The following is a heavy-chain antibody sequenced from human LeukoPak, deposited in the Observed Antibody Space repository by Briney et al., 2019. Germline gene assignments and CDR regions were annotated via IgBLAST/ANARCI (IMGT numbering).Heavy chain of an antibody. D-gene: IGHD3-9*01. J-gene: IGHJ4*02. CDR3: AKKRYFEAFDY. V-gene: IGHV3-30*18. CDR2: ISYDGSNK. CDR1: GFTFSSYG. Sequence: PGGSLRLSCAASGFTFSSYGMHWVRKAPGKRREWVAVISYDGSNKYYADSVKGRFTISRDNSKNTLYLQMNSLRAEDTAVYYCAKKRYFEAFDYWGQGTLVTVSS.